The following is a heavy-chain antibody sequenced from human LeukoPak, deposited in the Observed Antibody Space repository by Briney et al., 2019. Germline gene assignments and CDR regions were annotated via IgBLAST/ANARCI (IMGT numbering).Heavy chain of an antibody. Sequence: GGSLRLSCAASGFILSSYDMHWVRQAPVKGLEWVSRVNSDGSRTDYADSVKGRFTISRDNAKNTLYLHMHSLRPEDTAVYYCTRSPYSSSWTFEYWGQGTLVSVPS. CDR3: TRSPYSSSWTFEY. J-gene: IGHJ4*02. CDR1: GFILSSYD. V-gene: IGHV3-74*01. D-gene: IGHD6-13*01. CDR2: VNSDGSRT.